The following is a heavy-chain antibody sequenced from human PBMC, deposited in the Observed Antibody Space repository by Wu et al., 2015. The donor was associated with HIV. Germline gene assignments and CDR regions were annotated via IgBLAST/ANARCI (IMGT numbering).Heavy chain of an antibody. CDR2: INPNSGGT. CDR3: ARNTDSVATSLYSLGV. J-gene: IGHJ6*02. D-gene: IGHD5-12*01. Sequence: QVQLVQSGAEVKKPGASVKVSCKASGYTFTGYYMHWVRQAPGQGLEWMGWINPNSGGTNYAQKFQGRVTMTRDTSISTAYMELSSLRSEDTAVYYCARNTDSVATSLYSLGVWGQGTTVTVSS. V-gene: IGHV1-2*02. CDR1: GYTFTGYY.